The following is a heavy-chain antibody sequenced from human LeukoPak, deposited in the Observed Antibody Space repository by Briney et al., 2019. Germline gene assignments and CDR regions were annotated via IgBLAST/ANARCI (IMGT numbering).Heavy chain of an antibody. CDR3: ARGGYDYVWGSYRLSGGFDY. J-gene: IGHJ4*02. CDR1: GDTFTSYY. CDR2: INPSGGST. Sequence: ASVKGSCKASGDTFTSYYMHWVRQAPGQRLEWMGIINPSGGSTSYAQKFQGRVTMTRDMSTSTVYMELSSLRSEDTAVYYCARGGYDYVWGSYRLSGGFDYWGQGTLVTVSS. D-gene: IGHD3-16*02. V-gene: IGHV1-46*01.